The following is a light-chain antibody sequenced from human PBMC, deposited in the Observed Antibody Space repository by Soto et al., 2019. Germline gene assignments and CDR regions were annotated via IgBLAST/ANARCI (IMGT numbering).Light chain of an antibody. V-gene: IGKV3D-15*01. CDR1: QSVSSK. Sequence: EIVMTQSPATLSVSPGEGATLSCRASQSVSSKLAWYQHKPGQAPRLLIYDTSTRATGIPARFSGSGSGTDFTLTISSLEPEDFAVYYCHQRKSWPRTFGQGTKVDIK. J-gene: IGKJ1*01. CDR3: HQRKSWPRT. CDR2: DTS.